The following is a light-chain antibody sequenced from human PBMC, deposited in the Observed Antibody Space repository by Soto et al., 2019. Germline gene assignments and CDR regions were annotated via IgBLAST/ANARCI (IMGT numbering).Light chain of an antibody. J-gene: IGKJ3*01. CDR3: QQYNNWPFT. Sequence: EIVMTQSPATVSVSPGERATLSCRASQSVSNNLAWYQQKPGQAPRLLIYGTSTRATGIPARFSGSGSGTEVTLTISSLQSEYFAVYYCQQYNNWPFTSRPGTKVNSK. CDR1: QSVSNN. CDR2: GTS. V-gene: IGKV3-15*01.